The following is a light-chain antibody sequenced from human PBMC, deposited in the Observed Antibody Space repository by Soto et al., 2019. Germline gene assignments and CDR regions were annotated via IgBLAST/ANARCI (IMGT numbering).Light chain of an antibody. V-gene: IGKV1-5*01. CDR3: QQYRIYWS. J-gene: IGKJ1*01. CDR1: QGISSW. CDR2: DAS. Sequence: IQMTQSPPTLSASVGDRVTITCRASQGISSWWARYQQKAGKAPKLLIYDASSLGSGVPSRFSGSGSGTEFTVTISSLKPDDFATYFCQQYRIYWSFGQGTKVEIK.